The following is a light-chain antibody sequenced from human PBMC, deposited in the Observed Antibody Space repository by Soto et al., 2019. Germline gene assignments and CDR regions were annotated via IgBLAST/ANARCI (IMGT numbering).Light chain of an antibody. Sequence: QSVLTQPPSVSAAPGQKVTISYSGSSSNIGNHYVSWYQQFPGTAPKLLIYENNHRPSGIPDRFSGSKSGTSATLGITGLQTGDEADYYCATWDTSLNVGVFGGGTKVTVL. CDR1: SSNIGNHY. CDR2: ENN. CDR3: ATWDTSLNVGV. J-gene: IGLJ2*01. V-gene: IGLV1-51*02.